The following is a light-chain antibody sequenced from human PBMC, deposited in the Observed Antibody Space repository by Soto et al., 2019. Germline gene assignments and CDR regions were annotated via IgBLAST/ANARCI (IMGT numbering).Light chain of an antibody. J-gene: IGKJ3*01. V-gene: IGKV1-33*01. Sequence: DIQMTQSPPSLSASVGYIVTITCRASQYISNYLNWYQQKPGKAPKVLIYESSNLEAGVPSRFSGSGSGTEFTFTISSLQPEDIATYYCQQYDNLPLTFGHGTKVDIK. CDR3: QQYDNLPLT. CDR2: ESS. CDR1: QYISNY.